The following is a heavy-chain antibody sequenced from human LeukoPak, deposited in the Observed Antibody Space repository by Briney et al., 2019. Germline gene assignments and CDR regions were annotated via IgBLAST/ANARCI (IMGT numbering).Heavy chain of an antibody. CDR3: ARVDSQLDPINCSSTSCYDYYYYYGMDV. CDR1: GFTFSSYG. Sequence: GGSLRLSCAASGFTFSSYGMHWVRQAPGKGLEWVAVIWYEGSNKYYADSVKGRFTISRDNSKNTLYLQMNSLRAEDTAVYYCARVDSQLDPINCSSTSCYDYYYYYGMDVWGKGTTVTVSS. J-gene: IGHJ6*04. D-gene: IGHD2-2*01. V-gene: IGHV3-33*01. CDR2: IWYEGSNK.